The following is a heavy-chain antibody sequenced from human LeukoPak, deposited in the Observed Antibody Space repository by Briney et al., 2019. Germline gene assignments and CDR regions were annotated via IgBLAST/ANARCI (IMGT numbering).Heavy chain of an antibody. CDR2: ISGSGFST. D-gene: IGHD3-10*01. CDR1: GFTFSSYA. V-gene: IGHV3-23*01. CDR3: AKDLGFGAY. Sequence: GRCLSLSCAPSGFTFSSYAMSWVRQAPGKGLEWVSAISGSGFSTYYADSVKGRFTISRDNSKNTLYLQMNSLRAEDTAVYYCAKDLGFGAYWGQGTLVTVSS. J-gene: IGHJ4*02.